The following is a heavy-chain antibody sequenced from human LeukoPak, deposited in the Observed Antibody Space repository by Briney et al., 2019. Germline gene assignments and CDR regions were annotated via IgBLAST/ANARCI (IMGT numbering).Heavy chain of an antibody. CDR1: GYTLTGNY. CDR3: ASKDILTGFDY. D-gene: IGHD3-9*01. V-gene: IGHV1-2*02. CDR2: INPNRGGT. Sequence: ASVKVSCKASGYTLTGNYMHWVRHAPAPGLERKWWINPNRGGTNYAQKFQGRGTMTRVASISNAYMGQSRLSPDATAAASCASKDILTGFDYWGQGKLVTVSS. J-gene: IGHJ4*02.